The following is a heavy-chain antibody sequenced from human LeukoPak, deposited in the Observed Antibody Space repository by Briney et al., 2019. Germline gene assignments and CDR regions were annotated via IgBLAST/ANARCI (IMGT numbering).Heavy chain of an antibody. CDR2: IIPIFGTA. D-gene: IGHD3-22*01. Sequence: SVKVSCKASGGTLSSYAISWVRQAPGQGLEWMGGIIPIFGTANYAQKFQGRVTITADKSTSTAYMELSSLRSEDTAVYYCAREYLRDYYDSSGYGEGFDYWGQGTLVTVSS. CDR1: GGTLSSYA. CDR3: AREYLRDYYDSSGYGEGFDY. V-gene: IGHV1-69*06. J-gene: IGHJ4*02.